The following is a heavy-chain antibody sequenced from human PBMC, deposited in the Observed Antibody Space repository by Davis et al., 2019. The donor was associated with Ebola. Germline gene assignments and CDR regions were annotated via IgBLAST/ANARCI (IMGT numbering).Heavy chain of an antibody. CDR2: INQDGSDQ. J-gene: IGHJ4*02. CDR1: GFTFSSYW. D-gene: IGHD3-10*01. Sequence: GGSLRLSCAASGFTFSSYWMIWVRHAPGKGLEWVANINQDGSDQYYMDSVKGRFTISRDNAKSSLFLQINSLRAEDTAVYYCVRDASLWFKELLAPRYYFDSWGQGTLVTVSS. CDR3: VRDASLWFKELLAPRYYFDS. V-gene: IGHV3-7*01.